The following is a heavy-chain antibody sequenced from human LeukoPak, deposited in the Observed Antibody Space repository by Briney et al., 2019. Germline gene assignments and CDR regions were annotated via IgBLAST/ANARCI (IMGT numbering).Heavy chain of an antibody. D-gene: IGHD3-10*01. V-gene: IGHV3-30*03. Sequence: PGGSLRLSCAASGFTFSSYGMHWVRQAPGKGLEWVAVISYDGSNKYYADSVKGRFTISRDNSKNTLYLQMNSLRAEDTAVYYCASREYGSGSPYYFDYWGQGTLVTVSS. CDR1: GFTFSSYG. CDR3: ASREYGSGSPYYFDY. J-gene: IGHJ4*02. CDR2: ISYDGSNK.